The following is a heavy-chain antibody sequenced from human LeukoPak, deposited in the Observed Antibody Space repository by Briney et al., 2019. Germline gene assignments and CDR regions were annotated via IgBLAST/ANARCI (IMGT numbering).Heavy chain of an antibody. CDR1: GGTFSSYT. CDR3: ARSPPPFRDAYSHFAY. J-gene: IGHJ4*02. D-gene: IGHD5-24*01. CDR2: IIPILGIA. V-gene: IGHV1-69*02. Sequence: SVKVSCKASGGTFSSYTISWVRQAPGQGLEWMGRIIPILGIANYAQKFQGRVTITADKSTSTAYMELSSLRSEDTAVYYCARSPPPFRDAYSHFAYWAREPWSPSPQ.